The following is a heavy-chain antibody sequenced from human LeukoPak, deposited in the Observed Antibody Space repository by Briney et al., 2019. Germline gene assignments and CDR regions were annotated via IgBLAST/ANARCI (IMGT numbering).Heavy chain of an antibody. CDR1: GFTFSSYS. V-gene: IGHV3-21*01. D-gene: IGHD1-26*01. Sequence: GGSLRLSCAASGFTFSSYSMNWVRQAPGKGLEWVSSISSSSSYIYYADSVKGRFTISRDNAKNSLNLQMNSLRAEDTAVYYCAGGPSYGLSFDYWGQGTLVTVSS. J-gene: IGHJ4*02. CDR3: AGGPSYGLSFDY. CDR2: ISSSSSYI.